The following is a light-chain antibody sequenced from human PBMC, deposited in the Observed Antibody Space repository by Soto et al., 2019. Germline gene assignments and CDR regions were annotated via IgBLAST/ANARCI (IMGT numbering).Light chain of an antibody. V-gene: IGLV1-51*02. CDR2: ETD. Sequence: QSVLPQPPSVSAAPGQKVTISCSGSSSNIGNSYVSWYQQLPGTAPKVLIYETDKRPSGIPDRFSGSKSGTSATLGITGLQTGDEADYYCGTWDSSLSAVVFGGGTKVTVL. CDR3: GTWDSSLSAVV. CDR1: SSNIGNSY. J-gene: IGLJ2*01.